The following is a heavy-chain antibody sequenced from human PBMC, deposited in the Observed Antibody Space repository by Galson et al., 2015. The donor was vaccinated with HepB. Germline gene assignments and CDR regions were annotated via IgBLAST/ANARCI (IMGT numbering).Heavy chain of an antibody. CDR2: IRDKAYSAAT. CDR3: TRAPYDSSGYISFDY. V-gene: IGHV3-49*03. CDR1: GFTFGDYT. J-gene: IGHJ4*02. D-gene: IGHD3-22*01. Sequence: SLRLSCAGSGFTFGDYTMSWFRQAPGKGLEWVGFIRDKAYSAATEYAASVKGRFTISRDDSKSIAYLQMNNLKIEDTAVYYCTRAPYDSSGYISFDYGGQGTLVTVSS.